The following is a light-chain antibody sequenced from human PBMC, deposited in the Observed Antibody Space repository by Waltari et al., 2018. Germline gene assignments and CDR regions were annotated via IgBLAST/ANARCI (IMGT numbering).Light chain of an antibody. CDR3: QSYDSSLSGSMV. V-gene: IGLV1-40*01. CDR2: GNR. Sequence: QSVLTQPPSVSGAPGQRATISCTRTSPYIGAGYEVHWYQQLPGTAPTLLIYGNRNRPAGVPDRFSGSKSGTSASLAITGLQAEDEADYYCQSYDSSLSGSMVFGGGTKLTVL. CDR1: SPYIGAGYE. J-gene: IGLJ2*01.